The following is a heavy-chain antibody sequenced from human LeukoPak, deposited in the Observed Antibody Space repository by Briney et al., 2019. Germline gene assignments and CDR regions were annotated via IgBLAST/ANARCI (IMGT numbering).Heavy chain of an antibody. V-gene: IGHV5-51*01. Sequence: GASLKISCKGSGYIFTSYWIGWVRQLPGKGLEWMGIIYPGDSDTRYSPSFQGQVTISADKSISTAYLQWSSLKASDTAMYYCASSIAAAGTSFDYWGQGTLVTVSS. D-gene: IGHD6-13*01. CDR3: ASSIAAAGTSFDY. CDR1: GYIFTSYW. J-gene: IGHJ4*02. CDR2: IYPGDSDT.